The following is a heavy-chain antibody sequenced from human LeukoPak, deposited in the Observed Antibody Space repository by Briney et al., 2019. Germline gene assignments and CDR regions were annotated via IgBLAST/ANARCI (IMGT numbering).Heavy chain of an antibody. CDR3: ARALPHRRLMDTTMNQHWFDP. J-gene: IGHJ5*02. D-gene: IGHD5-18*01. CDR2: INPSGGNT. CDR1: GGTFSRYA. Sequence: ASVKVSCKASGGTFSRYAMSWVRQAPGQGLEWVGIINPSGGNTNYAQKFQGRVTMTRDMSTSTVYMELSSLTSEDTAVYSCARALPHRRLMDTTMNQHWFDPWGQGTLVTVSS. V-gene: IGHV1-46*01.